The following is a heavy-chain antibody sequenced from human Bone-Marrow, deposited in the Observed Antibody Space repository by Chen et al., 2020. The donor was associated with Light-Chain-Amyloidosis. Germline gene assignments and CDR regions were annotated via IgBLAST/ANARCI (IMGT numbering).Heavy chain of an antibody. J-gene: IGHJ4*02. Sequence: EVQLEQSGPEVKKPGESLKISCKGSGYTFPNYWIGWVRQMPGKGLEWMGVIYPDDSYARYSPSFWGHVTNSSDKSITTAYLQWRSLKASDTAMYYCARRRDGYNFDYWGQGTLVTVSS. CDR1: GYTFPNYW. CDR2: IYPDDSYA. V-gene: IGHV5-51*01. CDR3: ARRRDGYNFDY. D-gene: IGHD5-12*01.